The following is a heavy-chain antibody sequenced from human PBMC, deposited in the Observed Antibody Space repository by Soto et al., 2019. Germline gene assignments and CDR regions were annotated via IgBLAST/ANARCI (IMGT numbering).Heavy chain of an antibody. D-gene: IGHD3-22*01. J-gene: IGHJ5*02. CDR2: IYYSGST. CDR1: GGSISSGDYY. CDR3: ARELEGYDSSGLNWFDP. V-gene: IGHV4-30-4*01. Sequence: PSETLSLTCTVSGGSISSGDYYWSWIRQPPGKGLEWIGYIYYSGSTYYNPSLKSRVTISVDTSKNQFSLKLSSVTAADTAVYYCARELEGYDSSGLNWFDPWGQGTLVTVCS.